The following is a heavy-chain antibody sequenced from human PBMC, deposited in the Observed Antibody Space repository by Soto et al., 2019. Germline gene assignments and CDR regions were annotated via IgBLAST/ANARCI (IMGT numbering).Heavy chain of an antibody. V-gene: IGHV3-73*01. CDR3: SRQASDFWSGKPPYYMDV. CDR2: IRSKGNNYAT. J-gene: IGHJ6*03. Sequence: GGSLRLSCAASGFTFSGSSMHWVRLAFGKVLEWVGRIRSKGNNYATAYGASLTGRFTISRDDSKNTAYLQMNSLNTEDTAVYYCSRQASDFWSGKPPYYMDVWGKGTTVTVS. D-gene: IGHD3-3*01. CDR1: GFTFSGSS.